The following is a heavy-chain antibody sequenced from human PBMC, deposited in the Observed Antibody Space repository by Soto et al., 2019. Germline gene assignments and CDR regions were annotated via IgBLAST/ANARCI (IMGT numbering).Heavy chain of an antibody. J-gene: IGHJ4*02. CDR2: INPSGGST. CDR1: GYTFTSYY. Sequence: QVQLVQSGAEVKKPGASVKVSCKASGYTFTSYYMHWVRQAPGQGLEWMGIINPSGGSTSYAQKFQCRVTMTRDTSTITVYMELSSLRSEDTAVYYCARDPHLYYDSSGYLDYWGQGTLVTVSS. V-gene: IGHV1-46*01. D-gene: IGHD3-22*01. CDR3: ARDPHLYYDSSGYLDY.